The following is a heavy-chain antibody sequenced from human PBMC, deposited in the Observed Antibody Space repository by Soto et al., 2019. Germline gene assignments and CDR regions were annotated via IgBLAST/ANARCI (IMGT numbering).Heavy chain of an antibody. Sequence: QVQLQESGPGLVKPSETLSLTCTVSSGSINNYYWSWIRQPPGKGLEFIGHIYYAGTTTYNPSLKSRVTISVDTSKNQFSLKLSSVTAADTAVYYCARLGGYYQALDSWGQGTLLTVSS. CDR2: IYYAGTT. J-gene: IGHJ4*02. CDR3: ARLGGYYQALDS. V-gene: IGHV4-59*08. D-gene: IGHD3-22*01. CDR1: SGSINNYY.